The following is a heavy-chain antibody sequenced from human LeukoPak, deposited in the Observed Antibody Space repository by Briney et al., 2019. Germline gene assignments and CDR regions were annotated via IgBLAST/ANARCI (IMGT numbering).Heavy chain of an antibody. CDR3: ERTRDSGIAVAGIDY. CDR1: GLHFSSYS. CDR2: ISSSSSTI. J-gene: IGHJ4*02. D-gene: IGHD6-19*01. Sequence: PGGSLRLSCAASGLHFSSYSMNWVHQAPGKGLEWVSYISSSSSTIYYADSVKGRFTISRDNAKNSLYLQMNSLRPEDTAVNDCERTRDSGIAVAGIDYWGQGTLVTVSS. V-gene: IGHV3-48*01.